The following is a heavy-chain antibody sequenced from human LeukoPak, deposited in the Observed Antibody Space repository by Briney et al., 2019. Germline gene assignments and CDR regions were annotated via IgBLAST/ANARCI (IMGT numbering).Heavy chain of an antibody. D-gene: IGHD4-17*01. CDR1: GYRFTSYW. J-gene: IGHJ6*02. CDR3: ARHNYGDLVKHYYYYGMDV. V-gene: IGHV5-51*01. CDR2: IYPDDSDT. Sequence: RGESLKISCKGSGYRFTSYWIGWVRQMPGKGLEWMGIIYPDDSDTKYSPSFQGQVTISVDKSITTAYLQWSSLKASDTAIYYCARHNYGDLVKHYYYYGMDVWGQGTTVTVSS.